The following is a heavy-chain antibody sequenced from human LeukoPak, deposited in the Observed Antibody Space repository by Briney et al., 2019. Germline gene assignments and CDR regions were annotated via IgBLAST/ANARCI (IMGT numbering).Heavy chain of an antibody. CDR2: MYSSGST. Sequence: PSETLSLTCTVSGGSVSSGSNYWSWVRQPPGKGLEYIGYMYSSGSTHYNPSLKGRVTISVDTSKNQFSLKLTSVTAADTAVYYCARGADSSKVGYWGQGTLVTVSS. CDR3: ARGADSSKVGY. CDR1: GGSVSSGSNY. J-gene: IGHJ4*02. D-gene: IGHD6-13*01. V-gene: IGHV4-61*01.